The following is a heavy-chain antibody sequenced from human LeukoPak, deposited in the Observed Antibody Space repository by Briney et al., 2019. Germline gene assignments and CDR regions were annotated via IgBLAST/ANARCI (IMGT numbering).Heavy chain of an antibody. V-gene: IGHV3-15*01. CDR2: IKSKTDGGTT. CDR3: TTLSGSYSPDY. CDR1: GFTFSSYA. J-gene: IGHJ4*02. D-gene: IGHD1-26*01. Sequence: GGSLRLSCAASGFTFSSYAMSWVRQAPGKGLEWVGRIKSKTDGGTTDYAAPVKGRFTISRDDSKNTLYLQMNSLKTEDTAVYYCTTLSGSYSPDYWGQGTLVTVSS.